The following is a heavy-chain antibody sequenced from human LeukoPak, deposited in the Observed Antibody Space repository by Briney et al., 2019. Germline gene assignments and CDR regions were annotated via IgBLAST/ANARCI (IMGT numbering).Heavy chain of an antibody. CDR1: GYTFTSYD. V-gene: IGHV1-8*01. D-gene: IGHD6-13*01. CDR3: AREGVVAAAGTLNNWFDP. CDR2: MNPNSGNT. J-gene: IGHJ5*02. Sequence: VASVKVSCKASGYTFTSYDINWVRQATGQGLEWMGWMNPNSGNTGYAQKFQGRVTMTRNTSISTAYMELSSLRSGDTAVYYCAREGVVAAAGTLNNWFDPWGQGTLVTVSS.